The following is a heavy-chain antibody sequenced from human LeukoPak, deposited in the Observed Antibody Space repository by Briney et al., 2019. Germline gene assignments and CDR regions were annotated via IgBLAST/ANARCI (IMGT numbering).Heavy chain of an antibody. CDR1: GFTFSSYE. Sequence: PGRSLRLSCAASGFTFSSYEMHWVRQAPGKGLEWVADISSSGTTIYYADSVKGRFTISRDNAKNSLYLQMNSLRAEDTAVYYCARLLVATPGVDPWGQGTLVTVSS. CDR2: ISSSGTTI. D-gene: IGHD5-12*01. V-gene: IGHV3-48*03. J-gene: IGHJ5*02. CDR3: ARLLVATPGVDP.